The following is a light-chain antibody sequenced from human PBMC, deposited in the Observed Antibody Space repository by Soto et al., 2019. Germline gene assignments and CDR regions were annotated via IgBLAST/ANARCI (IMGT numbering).Light chain of an antibody. Sequence: DIQMTQSPSTLSASVGDRVTITCRASQSISSWLAWYQQKPGKAPKLLIYKASSLESGVPSRFSGSGSGTEFTLTSRSLQPDDFATYYCQQYNSYWTFGQGTKVEIK. CDR3: QQYNSYWT. CDR1: QSISSW. V-gene: IGKV1-5*03. CDR2: KAS. J-gene: IGKJ1*01.